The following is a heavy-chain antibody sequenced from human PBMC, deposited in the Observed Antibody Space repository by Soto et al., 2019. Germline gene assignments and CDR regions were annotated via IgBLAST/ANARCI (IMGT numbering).Heavy chain of an antibody. CDR1: GYTFTSYG. V-gene: IGHV1-18*01. CDR2: ISAYNGNT. D-gene: IGHD5-12*01. J-gene: IGHJ5*02. Sequence: VASVKVSCKASGYTFTSYGISWVRQAPGQGLEWMGWISAYNGNTNYAQKLQGRVTMTTDTSTSTAYMELRSLRSDDTAVYYCARERRSGYSGHDGFDPWGQGTLVTVSS. CDR3: ARERRSGYSGHDGFDP.